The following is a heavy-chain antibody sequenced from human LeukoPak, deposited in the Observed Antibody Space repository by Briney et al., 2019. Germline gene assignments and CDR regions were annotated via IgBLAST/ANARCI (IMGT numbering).Heavy chain of an antibody. D-gene: IGHD5-18*01. CDR2: ISYDGSSK. V-gene: IGHV3-30*04. Sequence: GALRLSCAASGFTFSTYAMHWVRQAPGKGLEWVAVISYDGSSKYYTDSVKGRFTISRDNSKNTLYLQMNSLRAEDTAVYYCARARSSYGYGDAFDIWGQGTMVTVSS. CDR3: ARARSSYGYGDAFDI. CDR1: GFTFSTYA. J-gene: IGHJ3*02.